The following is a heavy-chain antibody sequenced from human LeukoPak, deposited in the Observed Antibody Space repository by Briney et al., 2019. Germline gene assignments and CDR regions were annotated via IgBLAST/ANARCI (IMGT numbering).Heavy chain of an antibody. CDR3: ARLPNYGSGSYLLGY. CDR2: MNPNSGNT. CDR1: GYTFTSYD. V-gene: IGHV1-8*03. Sequence: ASVKVSCKASGYTFTSYDINWERQATGQGLEWMGWMNPNSGNTGYAQKFQGRVTITRNTSISTAYMELSRLRSEDTAVYYYARLPNYGSGSYLLGYWGQGTLLTVSS. J-gene: IGHJ4*02. D-gene: IGHD3-10*01.